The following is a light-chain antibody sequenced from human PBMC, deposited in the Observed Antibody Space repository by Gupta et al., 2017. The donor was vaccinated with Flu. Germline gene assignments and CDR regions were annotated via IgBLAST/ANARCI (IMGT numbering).Light chain of an antibody. V-gene: IGLV1-51*01. Sequence: QSVFQQPSSLSAATGQKASISCAGNISNIGNNYVSWYQQLPGTTPKLLMYNSNKRPSGIPDRFSGSKSGTSATLGITGLQTGDEADYYCGTWDSRLSAAVFGGGTQLTVL. CDR1: ISNIGNNY. CDR2: NSN. CDR3: GTWDSRLSAAV. J-gene: IGLJ7*01.